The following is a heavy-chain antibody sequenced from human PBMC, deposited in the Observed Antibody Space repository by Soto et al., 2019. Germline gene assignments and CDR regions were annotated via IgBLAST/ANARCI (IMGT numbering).Heavy chain of an antibody. CDR3: ARVAWEVYAPIQQYYYYYGMDV. CDR2: IYYSGST. CDR1: GGSVSSGSYY. Sequence: SETLSLTCTVSGGSVSSGSYYWSWIRQPPGKGLEWIGYIYYSGSTNYNPSLKSRVTISVDTSKNQFSLKLSSVTAADTAVYYCARVAWEVYAPIQQYYYYYGMDVWGQGTTVTVSS. V-gene: IGHV4-61*01. D-gene: IGHD5-18*01. J-gene: IGHJ6*02.